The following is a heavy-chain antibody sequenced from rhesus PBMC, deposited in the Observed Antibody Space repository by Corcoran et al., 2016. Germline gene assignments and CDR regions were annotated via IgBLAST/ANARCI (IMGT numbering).Heavy chain of an antibody. V-gene: IGHV4-80*01. J-gene: IGHJ3*01. D-gene: IGHD6-13*01. CDR1: GASISSYW. CDR2: IKGNSGST. Sequence: QVQLQESGPGLVKPSETLSLTCAVSGASISSYWWSWIRQPPGKGREGIGEIKGNSGSTYYNPSLKSRVTISKDASKNQFSLKLSSVTAADTAVYYCARRPYSSWSLGAFDFWGQGLRVTVSS. CDR3: ARRPYSSWSLGAFDF.